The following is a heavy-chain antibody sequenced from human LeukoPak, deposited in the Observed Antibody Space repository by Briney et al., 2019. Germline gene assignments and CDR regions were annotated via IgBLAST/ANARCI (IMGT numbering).Heavy chain of an antibody. CDR1: GFTFSSYN. J-gene: IGHJ4*02. Sequence: SGGSLRLSCAASGFTFSSYNMNWVRQAPGKGLEGVSSISSSSSYKYYADSVKGRFTISRDNAKNSLFLQMNSLRAEDTAVYYCARERGYYYGTFDXWGQGTLVTVXX. D-gene: IGHD3-22*01. CDR3: ARERGYYYGTFDX. CDR2: ISSSSSYK. V-gene: IGHV3-21*01.